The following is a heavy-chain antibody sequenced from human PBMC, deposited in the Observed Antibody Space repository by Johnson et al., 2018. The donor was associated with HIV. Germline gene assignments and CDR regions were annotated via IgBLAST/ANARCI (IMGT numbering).Heavy chain of an antibody. CDR3: ARAPPYYGGYSVSDAFDI. V-gene: IGHV3-13*01. D-gene: IGHD3-22*01. CDR2: IGTAGDT. J-gene: IGHJ3*02. Sequence: VQLVESGGELVQPGGSLRLSCAASGFTFSSYAMHWVRQATGKGLEWVSAIGTAGDTSYPGSVKGRFTISRENAKNSLYLQMNSLRAGDTAVYYCARAPPYYGGYSVSDAFDIWGQGTMVTVSS. CDR1: GFTFSSYA.